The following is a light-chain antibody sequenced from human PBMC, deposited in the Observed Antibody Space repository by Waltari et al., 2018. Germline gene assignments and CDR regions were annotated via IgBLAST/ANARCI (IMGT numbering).Light chain of an antibody. CDR1: QPVSRTF. Sequence: EIALRQSPDTLSLSPGQRATLSCRASQPVSRTFLVWYQLKPGQAPRLLIYGASTRATGIPDRFSGSRAGTDFTLTINRLEPEDSALYYCQEHGHPPYTFGQGTKLEIK. CDR2: GAS. CDR3: QEHGHPPYT. V-gene: IGKV3-20*01. J-gene: IGKJ2*01.